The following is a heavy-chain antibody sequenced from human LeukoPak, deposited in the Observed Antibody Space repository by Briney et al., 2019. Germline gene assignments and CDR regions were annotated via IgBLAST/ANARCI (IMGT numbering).Heavy chain of an antibody. D-gene: IGHD3-22*01. CDR3: ARDRGYYYDSSGYHP. V-gene: IGHV3-48*04. CDR1: GFTFSSYS. CDR2: ISSSGSTI. J-gene: IGHJ5*02. Sequence: GGSLRLSCAASGFTFSSYSMSWIRQAPGKGLEWVSYISSSGSTISYADSVKGRFTISRDNAKNSLYLQMNSLRAEDTAVYYCARDRGYYYDSSGYHPWGQGTLVTVSS.